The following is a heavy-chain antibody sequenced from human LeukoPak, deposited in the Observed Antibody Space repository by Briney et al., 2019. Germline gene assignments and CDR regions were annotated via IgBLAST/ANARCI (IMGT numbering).Heavy chain of an antibody. D-gene: IGHD2-15*01. CDR3: ARGAREWWLPYYYGMDV. V-gene: IGHV1-46*01. CDR1: GYTFTSYY. Sequence: ASVKVSCKASGYTFTSYYMHWVRQAPGQGLEWMGIINPSGGSTSYAQKFQGRVTITADESTSTAYMELSSLRSEDTAVYYCARGAREWWLPYYYGMDVWGQGTTVTVSS. CDR2: INPSGGST. J-gene: IGHJ6*02.